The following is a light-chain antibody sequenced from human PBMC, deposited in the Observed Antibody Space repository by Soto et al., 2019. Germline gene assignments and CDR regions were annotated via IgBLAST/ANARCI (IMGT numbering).Light chain of an antibody. CDR2: GAS. CDR1: QSVSSNY. CDR3: QQYGRSPFT. J-gene: IGKJ3*01. V-gene: IGKV3-20*01. Sequence: EIVMTQSPGTLSLSPGETATLSCRASQSVSSNYVAWFHQKPGQAPRLLIYGASSRATGVPDRFSASGSGTDFTLTTSRLEPEDFAVYCCQQYGRSPFTFGPGTKVDIK.